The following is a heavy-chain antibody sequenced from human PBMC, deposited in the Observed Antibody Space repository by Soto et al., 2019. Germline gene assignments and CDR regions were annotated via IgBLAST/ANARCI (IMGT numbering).Heavy chain of an antibody. V-gene: IGHV1-24*01. CDR2: FDPEDGET. J-gene: IGHJ5*02. D-gene: IGHD2-2*01. CDR3: ATEFAGEYPNWFDP. Sequence: ASVKVSCKVSGYTLTELSMHWVRQAPGKGLEWMGGFDPEDGETIYAQKFQGRVTMTEDTSTDTAYMELSSLRSEDTAVYYCATEFAGEYPNWFDPWGQGTLVTVSS. CDR1: GYTLTELS.